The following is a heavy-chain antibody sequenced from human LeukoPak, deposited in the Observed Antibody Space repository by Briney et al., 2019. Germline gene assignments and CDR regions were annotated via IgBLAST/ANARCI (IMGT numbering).Heavy chain of an antibody. V-gene: IGHV4-61*02. J-gene: IGHJ4*02. D-gene: IGHD3-3*01. CDR1: GGSISSGSYY. CDR2: IYTSGST. Sequence: SETLSLTCTVSGGSISSGSYYWSWIRQPAGKGLEWIGRIYTSGSTNYNPSLKSRVTISVDTSKNQFSLKLSSVTAADTAVYYCAARITIFGVVNYWGQGTLVTVSS. CDR3: AARITIFGVVNY.